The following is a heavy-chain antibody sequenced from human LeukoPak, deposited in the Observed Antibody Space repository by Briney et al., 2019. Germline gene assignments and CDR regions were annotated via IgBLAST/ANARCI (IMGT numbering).Heavy chain of an antibody. Sequence: GDSLKISCEGSGYRFSIYWIGWVRQMPGKGLEWLGIIYPDDSDTRYSPSFQGQVTISVDKSINTAYLQWSSLKASDTAMYYCARQRSTPARPGYYYMDVWGKGTSVIVSS. CDR2: IYPDDSDT. CDR1: GYRFSIYW. CDR3: ARQRSTPARPGYYYMDV. J-gene: IGHJ6*03. V-gene: IGHV5-51*01. D-gene: IGHD6-6*01.